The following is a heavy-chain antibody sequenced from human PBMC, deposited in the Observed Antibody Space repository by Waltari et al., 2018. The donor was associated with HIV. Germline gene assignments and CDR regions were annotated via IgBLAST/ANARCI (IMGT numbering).Heavy chain of an antibody. V-gene: IGHV3-23*01. CDR2: IGGSDGNT. CDR1: GAAFSSYA. Sequence: EMQLSEWGGGLEQPGGALRLSGGAPGAAFSSYAMSWVRQAPGKGLEWVSAIGGSDGNTYYADSVKGRFTISRDNSKNTLYLQMNSLRAEDTAVYYCAAPVKAARWGQGTLVTVSS. CDR3: AAPVKAAR. J-gene: IGHJ4*02. D-gene: IGHD6-6*01.